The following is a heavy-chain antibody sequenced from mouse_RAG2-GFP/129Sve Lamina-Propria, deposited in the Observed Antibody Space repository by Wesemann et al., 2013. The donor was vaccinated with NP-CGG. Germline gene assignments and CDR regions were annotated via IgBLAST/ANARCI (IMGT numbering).Heavy chain of an antibody. J-gene: IGHJ4*01. V-gene: IGHV5-17*01. CDR2: ISSGSSTI. CDR3: ARRRGMDY. Sequence: EMVLEWVAYISSGSSTIYYADTVKGRFTISRDNAKNTLFLQMTSLRSEDTAMYYCARRRGMDYWGQGTSVTVSS.